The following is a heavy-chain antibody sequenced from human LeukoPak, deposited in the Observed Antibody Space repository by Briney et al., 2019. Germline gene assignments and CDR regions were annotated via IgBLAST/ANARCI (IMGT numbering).Heavy chain of an antibody. CDR2: IYYSGST. Sequence: PSETLSLTCTVSGGSISSGDYYWSWIRQPPGKGLEWIGYIYYSGSTYYNPSLKSRVTISVDTSKNQFSLKLSSVTAADTAVYYCAREVTTAFFDYWGQGNLVNVSS. CDR3: AREVTTAFFDY. D-gene: IGHD4-17*01. CDR1: GGSISSGDYY. J-gene: IGHJ4*02. V-gene: IGHV4-30-4*01.